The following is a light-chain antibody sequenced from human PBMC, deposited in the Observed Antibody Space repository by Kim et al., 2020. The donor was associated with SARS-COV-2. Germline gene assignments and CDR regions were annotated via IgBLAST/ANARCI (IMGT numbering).Light chain of an antibody. CDR2: GKN. V-gene: IGLV3-19*01. J-gene: IGLJ2*01. CDR1: SLRSYY. Sequence: SSELTQDPAVSVALGQTVRITCQGDSLRSYYASWYQQKPGQAPVLVIYGKNNRPSGIPDRFSGSSSGNTASLTITGAQAEDEADYYFNSRASRGPVAFGG. CDR3: NSRASRGPVA.